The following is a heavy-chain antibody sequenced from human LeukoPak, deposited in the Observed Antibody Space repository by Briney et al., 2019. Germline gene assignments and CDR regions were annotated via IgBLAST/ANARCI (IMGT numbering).Heavy chain of an antibody. J-gene: IGHJ4*02. CDR1: GGSFSGYY. Sequence: SETLFLTCAVYGGSFSGYYWSWIRQPPGKGLEWIGEINHSGSTNYNPSLKSRVTISVDTSKNQFSLRLSSVTAADTAVYYCASRLAYCGGDCYFPPDYWGQGTLVTVSS. CDR3: ASRLAYCGGDCYFPPDY. V-gene: IGHV4-34*01. CDR2: INHSGST. D-gene: IGHD2-21*02.